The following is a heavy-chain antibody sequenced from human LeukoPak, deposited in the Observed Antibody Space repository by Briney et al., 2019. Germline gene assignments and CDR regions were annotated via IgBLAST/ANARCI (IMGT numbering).Heavy chain of an antibody. CDR3: ARAVPSGYYYFDY. CDR2: ISGSGTGT. D-gene: IGHD3-3*01. J-gene: IGHJ4*02. CDR1: GFTFSSFA. V-gene: IGHV3-23*01. Sequence: PGGSLRLSCVGSGFTFSSFAMSWVRQAPGKALEWVSGISGSGTGTYYADSVKGRVTISRDNSKSRLFLQMSSLRAEDTALYYCARAVPSGYYYFDYWGQGTLVTVSS.